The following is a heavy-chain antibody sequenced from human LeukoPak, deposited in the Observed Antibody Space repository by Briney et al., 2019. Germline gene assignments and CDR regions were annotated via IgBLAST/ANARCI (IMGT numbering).Heavy chain of an antibody. CDR2: INPSGGST. CDR3: ARVRGTSSWSFNWFDP. J-gene: IGHJ5*02. CDR1: GYXFTSYY. Sequence: ASVKVSCKASGYXFTSYYIHWVRQAPGQGLGWMGIINPSGGSTTYAPQFQGRVTMTRDTSTSTVYMELRSLRSEDTAVYYCARVRGTSSWSFNWFDPWGQGTLVTVSS. D-gene: IGHD6-13*01. V-gene: IGHV1-46*01.